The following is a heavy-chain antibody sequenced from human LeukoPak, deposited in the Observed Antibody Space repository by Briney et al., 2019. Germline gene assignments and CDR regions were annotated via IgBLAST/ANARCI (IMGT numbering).Heavy chain of an antibody. V-gene: IGHV4-30-4*01. CDR2: IYYSGST. D-gene: IGHD3-10*01. Sequence: PSETLSLTCTVPGGSISSGDYYWSWIRQPPGKGLEWIGYIYYSGSTYYNPSLKSRVTISVDTSKNQFSLKLSSVTAADTAVYYCAREDDGYYYGSGGVDYWGQGTLVTVSS. CDR1: GGSISSGDYY. J-gene: IGHJ4*02. CDR3: AREDDGYYYGSGGVDY.